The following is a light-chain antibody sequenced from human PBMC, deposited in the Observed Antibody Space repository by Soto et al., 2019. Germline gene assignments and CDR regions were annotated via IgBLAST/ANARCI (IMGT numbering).Light chain of an antibody. V-gene: IGLV2-14*01. CDR1: SSDVGTYKY. J-gene: IGLJ3*02. CDR2: EVS. Sequence: QSALPQPASVSGSPGQSITISCTGSSSDVGTYKYVSWYQQHPGEAPKLMIYEVSNRPSGVSDRFSGSKSGNTASLIISGLQAEDEADYYCSSYTSSSTWVFGGGTKLTVL. CDR3: SSYTSSSTWV.